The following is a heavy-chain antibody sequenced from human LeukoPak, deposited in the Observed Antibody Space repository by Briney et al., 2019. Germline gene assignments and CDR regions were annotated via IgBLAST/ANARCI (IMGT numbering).Heavy chain of an antibody. CDR1: GYTFTDYY. CDR3: ATGPNIYGSGRSYYDP. CDR2: INPNSGAT. J-gene: IGHJ5*02. Sequence: ASVKVSCKASGYTFTDYYVHWVRLAPGQGLEWMGWINPNSGATNYAQKFQGRVTVTRDTSIRTVYMELTRLTSDDTAVYYCATGPNIYGSGRSYYDPWGQGTLVTVSS. V-gene: IGHV1-2*02. D-gene: IGHD3-10*01.